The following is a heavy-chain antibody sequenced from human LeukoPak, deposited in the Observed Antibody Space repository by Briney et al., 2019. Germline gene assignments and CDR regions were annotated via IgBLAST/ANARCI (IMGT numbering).Heavy chain of an antibody. J-gene: IGHJ3*02. D-gene: IGHD2-15*01. CDR3: ARDCSGGSCLGAFDI. CDR2: IYYSGST. Sequence: PSETLSLTCTVSGGSISSYYWSWIRQPPGKGLEWIGYIYYSGSTNYNPSLKSRVTISVDTSKNQFSLKLSSVTAADTAVYYCARDCSGGSCLGAFDIWGQGTMVTVSS. CDR1: GGSISSYY. V-gene: IGHV4-59*12.